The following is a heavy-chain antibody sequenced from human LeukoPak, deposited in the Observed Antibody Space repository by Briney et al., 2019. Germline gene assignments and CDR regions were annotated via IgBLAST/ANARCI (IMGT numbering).Heavy chain of an antibody. J-gene: IGHJ4*02. CDR1: VFTVSSNY. D-gene: IGHD3-10*01. V-gene: IGHV3-53*01. Sequence: GRSLRLSCAASVFTVSSNYMSWARQARAKGLEWVSVIYSGGGTYYAASVKGRFTISRDNSKSPLYIQMNSLRAEDTAVYYCARAKPNNMVRGLIMRRESRYDFHYWGQGTLVTVSS. CDR2: IYSGGGT. CDR3: ARAKPNNMVRGLIMRRESRYDFHY.